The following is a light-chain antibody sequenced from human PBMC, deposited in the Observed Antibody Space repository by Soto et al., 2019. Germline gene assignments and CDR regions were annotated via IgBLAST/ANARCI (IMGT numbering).Light chain of an antibody. V-gene: IGLV2-23*01. CDR3: WSYAGSSSSV. CDR1: NSDVGSYNL. CDR2: EGS. Sequence: QSVLTQPASLSGSPGQSLTISCTGTNSDVGSYNLVSWYQQHPGKAPKLMIYEGSKRPSGISSRFSGSKSGNTASLTISGLQAEDEADYYCWSYAGSSSSVFGSGTKVTVL. J-gene: IGLJ1*01.